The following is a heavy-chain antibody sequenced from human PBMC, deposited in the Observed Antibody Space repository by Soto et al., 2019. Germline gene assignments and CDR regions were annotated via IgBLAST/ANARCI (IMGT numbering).Heavy chain of an antibody. V-gene: IGHV3-33*01. J-gene: IGHJ3*02. CDR3: ERVSYCSGGSCYFGAFDI. Sequence: QVQLVESGGGVVQPGRSLRLSCAASGFTFSSYGMHWVRQAPGKGLEWVAVIWYDGSNKYYADSVKGRFTISRDNSKNTMYLQMNSLRAEDTAVYYCERVSYCSGGSCYFGAFDIWGQGTMVTVSS. D-gene: IGHD2-15*01. CDR2: IWYDGSNK. CDR1: GFTFSSYG.